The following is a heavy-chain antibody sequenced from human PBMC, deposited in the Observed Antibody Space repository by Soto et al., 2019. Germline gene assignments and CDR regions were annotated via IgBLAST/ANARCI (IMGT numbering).Heavy chain of an antibody. CDR1: GGSISSSSYY. V-gene: IGHV4-39*01. CDR2: IYYSGST. J-gene: IGHJ6*02. D-gene: IGHD5-12*01. Sequence: LRETLSLTCTVSGGSISSSSYYWGWIRQPPGKGLEWIGSIYYSGSTYYNPSLKSRVTISVDTSKNQFSLKLSSVTAADTAVYYCASRTQSSGYDSKAYYGMDVWGQGTTVTVSS. CDR3: ASRTQSSGYDSKAYYGMDV.